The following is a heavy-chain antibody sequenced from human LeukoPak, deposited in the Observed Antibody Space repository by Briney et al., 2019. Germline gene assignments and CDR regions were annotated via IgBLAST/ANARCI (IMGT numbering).Heavy chain of an antibody. Sequence: GGSLRLSCAVSGFTVSGNYMTWVRQAPGKGLEWVSVIYNGGTTYYRDSVKGRFTISRDNSKNTVHLQMDSLRPEDTAVYYCASGPTYDYVRAILYWGQGTRVTVSS. CDR2: IYNGGTT. V-gene: IGHV3-53*05. CDR3: ASGPTYDYVRAILY. D-gene: IGHD3-16*01. J-gene: IGHJ4*02. CDR1: GFTVSGNY.